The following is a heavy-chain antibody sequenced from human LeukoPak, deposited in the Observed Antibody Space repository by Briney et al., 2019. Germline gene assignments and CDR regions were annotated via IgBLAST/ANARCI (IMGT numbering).Heavy chain of an antibody. J-gene: IGHJ3*02. V-gene: IGHV3-23*01. CDR3: AKDYRYCTSTSCYGDDAFDI. CDR2: ISGSGGRT. Sequence: GGSLGLSCAASGFTFSSYAMSWVRQAPGKGLEWVSAISGSGGRTYYADSVKGQFTISRDNSKNTLYLQMNSLRAEDTAVYYCAKDYRYCTSTSCYGDDAFDIWGQGTMVSVSS. D-gene: IGHD2-2*01. CDR1: GFTFSSYA.